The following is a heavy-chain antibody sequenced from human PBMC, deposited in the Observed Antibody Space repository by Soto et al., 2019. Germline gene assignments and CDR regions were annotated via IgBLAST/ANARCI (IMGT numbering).Heavy chain of an antibody. V-gene: IGHV2-5*02. CDR3: AHRNAAAGTFSWYFDL. J-gene: IGHJ2*01. CDR2: IYWDDDK. D-gene: IGHD6-13*01. CDR1: GFSLRNSGVG. Sequence: QITLQESGPTLVKPTQTLTLTCTFSGFSLRNSGVGVGWIRQPPGKALEWLALIYWDDDKRYRPSLKSRLTITKDPSKNPVVLTMPNMDPVATATYYCAHRNAAAGTFSWYFDLWGRGTLVTVSS.